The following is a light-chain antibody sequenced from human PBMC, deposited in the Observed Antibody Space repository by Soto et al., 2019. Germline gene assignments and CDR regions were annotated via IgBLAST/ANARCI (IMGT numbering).Light chain of an antibody. CDR3: QQYNSSLLYT. V-gene: IGKV1-5*01. Sequence: DIPMTQSPSTLSASVGDRVTITCRASQSISSWLAWYQQKPGKAPKLLIYDASSLESGVPSRFSGSGSGTEFTLTISSLQPDDFATYYCQQYNSSLLYTFGQGTKLEIK. J-gene: IGKJ2*01. CDR1: QSISSW. CDR2: DAS.